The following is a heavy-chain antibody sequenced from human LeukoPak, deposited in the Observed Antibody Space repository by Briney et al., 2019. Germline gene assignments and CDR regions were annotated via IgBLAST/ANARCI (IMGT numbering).Heavy chain of an antibody. J-gene: IGHJ5*02. D-gene: IGHD2-2*02. CDR3: ARESQYMRFYCSSTSCYMRNNWFDP. CDR2: ISAYNGNT. CDR1: GYTFTSYG. V-gene: IGHV1-18*01. Sequence: ASVKVSCKASGYTFTSYGISWVRQAPGQGLEWMGWISAYNGNTNCAQKLQGRVTMTTDTSTSTAYMELRSLRSDDTAVYYCARESQYMRFYCSSTSCYMRNNWFDPWGQGTLVTVSS.